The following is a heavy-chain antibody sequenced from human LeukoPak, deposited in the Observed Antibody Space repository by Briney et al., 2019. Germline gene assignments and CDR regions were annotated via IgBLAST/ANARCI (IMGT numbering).Heavy chain of an antibody. J-gene: IGHJ4*02. CDR1: GFTFSSYS. CDR2: ISSSSSTI. CDR3: ARLGYCSGGSCGWVDY. V-gene: IGHV3-48*04. Sequence: GGSLRLSCAASGFTFSSYSMNWVRQAPGKGLEWVSYISSSSSTIYYADSVKGRFTISRDNAKNSLYLQMNSLRAEDTAVYYCARLGYCSGGSCGWVDYWGQGTLVTVSS. D-gene: IGHD2-15*01.